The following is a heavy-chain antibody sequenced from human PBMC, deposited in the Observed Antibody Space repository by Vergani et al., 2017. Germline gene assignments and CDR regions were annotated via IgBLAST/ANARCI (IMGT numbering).Heavy chain of an antibody. Sequence: QLQLQESGPGLVKPSETLSLTCTVSGDSISSSSYFWSWIRQPAGKGLEWLGRVHTDGTAYYNPSLRTRVRLSADLSQSQFSLKMTSLTAADTAVYFCARDQWDDDGPRGWFAPWGQGILVTVSS. D-gene: IGHD5-24*01. J-gene: IGHJ5*02. CDR3: ARDQWDDDGPRGWFAP. CDR2: VHTDGTA. V-gene: IGHV4-61*02. CDR1: GDSISSSSYF.